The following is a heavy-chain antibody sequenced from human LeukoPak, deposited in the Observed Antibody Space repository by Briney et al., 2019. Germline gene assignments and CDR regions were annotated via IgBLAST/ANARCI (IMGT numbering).Heavy chain of an antibody. CDR2: ISPSGDST. CDR1: GFTFSSYN. CDR3: GKYLQPTGYPFALDM. V-gene: IGHV3-23*05. Sequence: GGSLRLSCSASGFTFSSYNMGWVRQAPGEGLEWVSSISPSGDSTSQADLGKGRFTISRDNAKNTLYLQMSSLRAEDTAVYYCGKYLQPTGYPFALDMWGQGTMVTVAS. J-gene: IGHJ3*02. D-gene: IGHD1-1*01.